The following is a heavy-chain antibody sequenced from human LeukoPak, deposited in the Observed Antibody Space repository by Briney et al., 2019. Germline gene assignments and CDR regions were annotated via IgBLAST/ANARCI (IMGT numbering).Heavy chain of an antibody. Sequence: GGSLRLSCAASGFTFSDYYMSWIRQAPGKGLEWVSYISSSGSTIYYADSVKGRFTISRDNAKNSLYLQMNSLRAEDTAVYYCAREHDYSNPYYYYYMDVWGIGTTVTVSS. CDR2: ISSSGSTI. V-gene: IGHV3-11*01. CDR3: AREHDYSNPYYYYYMDV. D-gene: IGHD4-11*01. CDR1: GFTFSDYY. J-gene: IGHJ6*03.